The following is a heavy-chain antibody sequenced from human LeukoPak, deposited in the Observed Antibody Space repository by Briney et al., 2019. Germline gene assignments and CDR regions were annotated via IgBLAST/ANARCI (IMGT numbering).Heavy chain of an antibody. Sequence: SQTLSLTCVISGDSVSRTNAAWNWIRQSPSRGLEWLGRTYYRTRWYSDSAVSVSSRIIINADTSKNQFSLQLNSVTPADTAVYYCAGGSGWLINNWGQGTLVTVSS. J-gene: IGHJ4*02. V-gene: IGHV6-1*01. CDR2: TYYRTRWYS. CDR3: AGGSGWLINN. CDR1: GDSVSRTNAA. D-gene: IGHD3-10*01.